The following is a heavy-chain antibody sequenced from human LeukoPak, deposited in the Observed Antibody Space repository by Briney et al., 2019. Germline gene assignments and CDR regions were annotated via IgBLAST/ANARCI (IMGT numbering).Heavy chain of an antibody. CDR2: ISGSGDST. CDR3: AKDPRAGSGWGSFDY. V-gene: IGHV3-23*01. J-gene: IGHJ4*02. D-gene: IGHD6-19*01. Sequence: GGSLRLSCAASGFTLRSYAMSWVRQAPGKGLEWVSAISGSGDSTYYADSVKGRFSISRDNSKNTLWLQMNSLKDEDTAVYYCAKDPRAGSGWGSFDYWGQGTLVTVSS. CDR1: GFTLRSYA.